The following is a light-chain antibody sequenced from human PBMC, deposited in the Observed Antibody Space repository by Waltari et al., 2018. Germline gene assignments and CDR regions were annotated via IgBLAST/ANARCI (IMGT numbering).Light chain of an antibody. J-gene: IGKJ1*01. CDR2: DAS. CDR1: QSVGRY. V-gene: IGKV3-20*01. Sequence: EIVLTQSPGPPSLSPGERATLSFRASQSVGRYLAWYNLQHGQAPRLLIYDASTRATGIPDRFSGGGSGTDCSLTISRLEPEDFAVYYCQMYVRLPVTFGQRTKVEI. CDR3: QMYVRLPVT.